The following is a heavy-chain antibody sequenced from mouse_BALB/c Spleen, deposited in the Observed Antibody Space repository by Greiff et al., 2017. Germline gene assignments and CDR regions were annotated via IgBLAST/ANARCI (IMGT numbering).Heavy chain of an antibody. V-gene: IGHV1-7*01. CDR2: INPSTGYT. Sequence: VQLQQSGAELAKPGASVKMSCKASGYTFTSYWMHWVKQRPGQGLEWIGYINPSTGYTEYNQKFKDKATLTADKSSSTAYMQLSSLTSEDSAVYYCARGYYGYDGYFDVWGAGTTVTVSS. CDR3: ARGYYGYDGYFDV. J-gene: IGHJ1*01. D-gene: IGHD2-2*01. CDR1: GYTFTSYW.